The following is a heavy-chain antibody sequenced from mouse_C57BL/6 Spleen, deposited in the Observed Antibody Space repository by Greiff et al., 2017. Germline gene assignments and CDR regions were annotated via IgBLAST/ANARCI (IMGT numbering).Heavy chain of an antibody. D-gene: IGHD1-3*01. CDR1: GYSITSGYY. CDR3: ASAPSSSYWYFDV. CDR2: ISYDGSN. J-gene: IGHJ1*03. V-gene: IGHV3-6*01. Sequence: EVQLVESGPGLVKPSQSLSLTCSVTGYSITSGYYWNWIRQFPGNKLEWMGYISYDGSNNYNPSLKNRSSITRDTSKNQFFLKLNSVTTEYTATYICASAPSSSYWYFDVGGTGTTVTVSS.